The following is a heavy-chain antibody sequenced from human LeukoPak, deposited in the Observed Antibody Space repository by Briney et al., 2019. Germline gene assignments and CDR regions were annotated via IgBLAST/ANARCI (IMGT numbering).Heavy chain of an antibody. D-gene: IGHD3-10*01. Sequence: SETLSLTCAVYGGSFSGYYWSWVRQPPGKGLEWIGEINHSGSTNYNPSLKSRVTISVDTCKNQFSLKLSSVTAADTAVYYCARGIGGSGSLFDYWGQGTLVTVSS. CDR1: GGSFSGYY. CDR3: ARGIGGSGSLFDY. J-gene: IGHJ4*02. V-gene: IGHV4-34*01. CDR2: INHSGST.